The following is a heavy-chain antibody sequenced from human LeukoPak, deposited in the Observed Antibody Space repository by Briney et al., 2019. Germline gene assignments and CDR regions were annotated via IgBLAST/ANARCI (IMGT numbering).Heavy chain of an antibody. CDR1: GFTFSSYA. D-gene: IGHD6-19*01. CDR2: ISGRGDSP. Sequence: GGSLRLSCAASGFTFSSYAMSWVRQAPGKGLEWVSTISGRGDSPNYADSVKGRFTISRDISKNSLYLQMNSLRPEDTALYYCARDGRDNSGWSPGAYWGQGTLVTVSS. V-gene: IGHV3-23*01. CDR3: ARDGRDNSGWSPGAY. J-gene: IGHJ4*02.